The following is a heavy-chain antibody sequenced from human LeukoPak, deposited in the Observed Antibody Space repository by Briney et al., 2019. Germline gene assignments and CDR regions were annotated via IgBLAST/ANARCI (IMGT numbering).Heavy chain of an antibody. J-gene: IGHJ5*02. CDR2: ISAYNGNT. CDR3: ARGLILRYGNNWFDP. Sequence: ASVKVSCKASGYTFTGYYMHWVRQAPGQGLEWMGWISAYNGNTNYAQKLQGRVTMTTDTSTSTAYMELRSLRSDDTAVYYCARGLILRYGNNWFDPWGQGTLVTVSS. V-gene: IGHV1-18*04. CDR1: GYTFTGYY. D-gene: IGHD3-22*01.